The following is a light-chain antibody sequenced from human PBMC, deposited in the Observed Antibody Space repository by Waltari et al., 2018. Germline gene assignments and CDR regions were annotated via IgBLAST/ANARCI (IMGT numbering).Light chain of an antibody. CDR2: DAS. Sequence: DIQMTQSPSSLSASVGDRVTITCQASQDISNYLNWYQQKPGKAPKLLIYDASNLETGVPSRFSGSGSGTDCTFTIRSLQPEDIATYYCQQYDNLPYTFGQGTKLEIK. V-gene: IGKV1-33*01. J-gene: IGKJ2*01. CDR1: QDISNY. CDR3: QQYDNLPYT.